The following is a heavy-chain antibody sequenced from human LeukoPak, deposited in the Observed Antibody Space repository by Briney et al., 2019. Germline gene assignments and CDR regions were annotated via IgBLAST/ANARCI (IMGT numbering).Heavy chain of an antibody. D-gene: IGHD2-15*01. Sequence: ASVKVSCKASGYTFTSYDINWVRQATGQGLEWMGWINPNSGNTGYVQKFQGRVTITRNTAISTVYMELSSLRSDDTAVYYCARGIVVVVAATPLLDYWGQGTLVTVSS. J-gene: IGHJ4*02. CDR3: ARGIVVVVAATPLLDY. CDR1: GYTFTSYD. CDR2: INPNSGNT. V-gene: IGHV1-8*03.